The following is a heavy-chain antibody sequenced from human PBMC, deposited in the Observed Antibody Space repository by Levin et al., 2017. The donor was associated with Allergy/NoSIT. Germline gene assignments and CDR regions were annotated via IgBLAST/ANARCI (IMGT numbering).Heavy chain of an antibody. J-gene: IGHJ4*02. CDR3: ARMGDTAMVDPFDY. D-gene: IGHD5-18*01. V-gene: IGHV4-59*01. CDR2: IYYSGTT. CDR1: GGSISNYY. Sequence: SETLSLTCTVSGGSISNYYWSWIRQPPGKGLEWIGYIYYSGTTNYNPSLKSRVTISVDTSKSQFSLKLTSATAADTAIYYCARMGDTAMVDPFDYWGQGTLVTVSS.